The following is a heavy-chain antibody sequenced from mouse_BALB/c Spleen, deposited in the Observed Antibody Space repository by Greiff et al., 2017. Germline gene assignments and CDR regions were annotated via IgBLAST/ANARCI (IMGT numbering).Heavy chain of an antibody. CDR3: AGNYGGAMDY. D-gene: IGHD2-1*01. J-gene: IGHJ4*01. Sequence: EVKLMESGGGLVKPGGSLKLSCAASGFTFSDYYMYWVRQTPEKRLEWVATISDGGSYTYYPDSVKGRFTISRDNAKNNLYLQMSSLKSEDTAMYYCAGNYGGAMDYWGQGTSVTVSS. V-gene: IGHV5-4*02. CDR2: ISDGGSYT. CDR1: GFTFSDYY.